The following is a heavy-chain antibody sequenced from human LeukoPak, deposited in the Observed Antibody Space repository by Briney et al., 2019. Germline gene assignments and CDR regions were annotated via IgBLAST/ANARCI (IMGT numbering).Heavy chain of an antibody. D-gene: IGHD3-22*01. CDR2: IYYSGST. V-gene: IGHV4-30-4*01. Sequence: PSETLSLTCTVAGGSISSGDYDWSWIRQPPGKGLEWIGYIYYSGSTYYNPSLKSRVTISVDTSKNQFSLKLSSVTAADTAVYYCARERESRGWFDPWGQGTLVTVSS. CDR3: ARERESRGWFDP. J-gene: IGHJ5*02. CDR1: GGSISSGDYD.